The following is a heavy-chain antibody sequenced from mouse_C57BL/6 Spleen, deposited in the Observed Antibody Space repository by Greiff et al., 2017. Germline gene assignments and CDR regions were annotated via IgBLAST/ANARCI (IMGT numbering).Heavy chain of an antibody. V-gene: IGHV1-80*01. CDR2: IYPGDGDT. Sequence: VQLQQSGAELVKPGASVKISCKASGYAFSSYWMNWVKQRPGKGLEWIGQIYPGDGDTNYNGKFKGKATLTADKSSSTAYMQLSSLTSEDSAVYFCARRYDYFYAMDYWGQGTSVTVSS. CDR3: ARRYDYFYAMDY. D-gene: IGHD2-4*01. J-gene: IGHJ4*01. CDR1: GYAFSSYW.